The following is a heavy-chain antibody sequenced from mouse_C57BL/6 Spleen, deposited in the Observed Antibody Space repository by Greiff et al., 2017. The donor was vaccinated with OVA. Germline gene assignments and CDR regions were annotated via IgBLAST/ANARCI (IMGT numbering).Heavy chain of an antibody. V-gene: IGHV1-55*01. J-gene: IGHJ4*01. Sequence: VQLQQPGAELVKPGASVKMSCKASGYTFTSYWITWVKQRPGQGLEWIGDIYPGSGSTNYNEKFKSKATLTVDTSSSTAYMQLSSLTSEDSAVYYCARSITTVVDAMDYWGQGTSVTVSS. D-gene: IGHD1-1*01. CDR2: IYPGSGST. CDR3: ARSITTVVDAMDY. CDR1: GYTFTSYW.